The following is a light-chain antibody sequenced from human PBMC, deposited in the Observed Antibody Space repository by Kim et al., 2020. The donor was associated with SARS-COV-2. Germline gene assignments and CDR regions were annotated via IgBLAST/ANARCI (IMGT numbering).Light chain of an antibody. CDR3: QQART. Sequence: STLSLSPGETATSSCRASQSVSSYLAWYQQKPGQAPRLLIYDASNRATGIPARFSGSGSGTDFTLTLSSLEPEYFAVYYCQQARTFGGGTKVYIK. CDR2: DAS. J-gene: IGKJ4*01. V-gene: IGKV3-11*01. CDR1: QSVSSY.